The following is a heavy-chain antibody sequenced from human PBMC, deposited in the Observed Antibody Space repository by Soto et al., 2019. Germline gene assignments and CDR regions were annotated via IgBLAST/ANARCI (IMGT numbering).Heavy chain of an antibody. D-gene: IGHD2-15*01. V-gene: IGHV4-30-4*01. J-gene: IGHJ4*02. CDR3: ASATLGNCGGRSCPYYFDY. CDR2: IFYSGIT. CDR1: GASISSGDYY. Sequence: SETLSLTCTVSGASISSGDYYWIWIRQPPGKGLEWIGYIFYSGITYYNPSLKSRVTMSVDTSKNQFSLKLTSVTAADAAVYYCASATLGNCGGRSCPYYFDYWGQGTLVTAPQ.